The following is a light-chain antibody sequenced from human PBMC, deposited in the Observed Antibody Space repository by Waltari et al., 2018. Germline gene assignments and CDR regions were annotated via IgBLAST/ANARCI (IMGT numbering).Light chain of an antibody. Sequence: DIQMTQSPSTLSASVGDRVTITCRASQSINNRLAWYQQKPGKGPNLLIYKASSLESGVTSRFSGRGSGTDFTLTISSLQPDGFATYYCQQYTSYPITFGQGTRLEIK. CDR2: KAS. CDR3: QQYTSYPIT. CDR1: QSINNR. J-gene: IGKJ5*01. V-gene: IGKV1-5*03.